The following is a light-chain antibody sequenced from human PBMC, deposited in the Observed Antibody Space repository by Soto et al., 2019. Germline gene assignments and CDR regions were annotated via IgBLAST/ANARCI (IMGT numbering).Light chain of an antibody. CDR1: QSVSSY. Sequence: EIVVTQSPATLSLSPGERATLSCRASQSVSSYLAWYQQKPGQAPRLLIYDASNRATGIPARFSGSGPGTDFTLTISSLEPEDFAVYYCQQRSNWPRTFGQGTKVDIK. CDR3: QQRSNWPRT. V-gene: IGKV3-11*01. J-gene: IGKJ1*01. CDR2: DAS.